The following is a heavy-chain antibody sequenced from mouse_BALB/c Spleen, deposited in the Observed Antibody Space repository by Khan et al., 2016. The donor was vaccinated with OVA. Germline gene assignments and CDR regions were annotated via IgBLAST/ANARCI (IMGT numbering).Heavy chain of an antibody. V-gene: IGHV14-3*02. CDR3: ARTIMSMGFTY. CDR1: GFNIKDTY. Sequence: EVQLQQSGAELVKPGASVKLSCTASGFNIKDTYIHWVKKRPEEGLEWIGRIDPANGNNKYDPKFQGKATITADTSSNTAYLHLSSLTSEDTAVYYCARTIMSMGFTYWGQGTLVTVSA. CDR2: IDPANGNN. D-gene: IGHD2-10*02. J-gene: IGHJ3*01.